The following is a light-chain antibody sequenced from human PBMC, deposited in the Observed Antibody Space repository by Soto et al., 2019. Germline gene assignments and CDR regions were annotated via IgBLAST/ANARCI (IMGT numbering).Light chain of an antibody. J-gene: IGKJ3*01. CDR2: GAS. V-gene: IGKV3-20*01. CDR3: QQYGSSPPLVT. CDR1: QSVSSSY. Sequence: EIVLTQSPGTLSLSPGERATLSCRASQSVSSSYLAWYQQKPGQAPRLLIHGASSRATGIPDRFSGSGSGTDFTLTISRLEPEDFAVYYCQQYGSSPPLVTFGPETKVDIK.